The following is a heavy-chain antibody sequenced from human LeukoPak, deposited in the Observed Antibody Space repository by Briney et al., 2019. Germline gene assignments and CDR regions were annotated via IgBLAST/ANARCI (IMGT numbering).Heavy chain of an antibody. CDR3: ARVERSSGWYLDYYYYYMDV. D-gene: IGHD6-19*01. CDR2: IKQDGSEK. V-gene: IGHV3-7*01. CDR1: GFTFSSYW. J-gene: IGHJ6*03. Sequence: GGSLRLSCAASGFTFSSYWMSWVRQAPGKGLEWVANIKQDGSEKYYVDSVKGRFTISRDNAKNSLYLQMNSLRAEDTAVYYCARVERSSGWYLDYYYYYMDVWGKGTTVTVSS.